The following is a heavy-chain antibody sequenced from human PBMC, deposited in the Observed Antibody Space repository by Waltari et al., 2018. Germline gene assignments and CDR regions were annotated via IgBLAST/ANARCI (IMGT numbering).Heavy chain of an antibody. Sequence: QVQLQQWGAGLLKPSETLSLTCTVSGGSISSYSWSWIRQPAGKGLEWIGRIYTSGSTNYNPSLKSRVTMSVDTSKNQFSLKLSSVTAADTAVYYCARDYRGYSYGLFDYWGQGTLVTVSS. D-gene: IGHD5-18*01. CDR3: ARDYRGYSYGLFDY. CDR1: GGSISSYS. CDR2: IYTSGST. V-gene: IGHV4-59*10. J-gene: IGHJ4*02.